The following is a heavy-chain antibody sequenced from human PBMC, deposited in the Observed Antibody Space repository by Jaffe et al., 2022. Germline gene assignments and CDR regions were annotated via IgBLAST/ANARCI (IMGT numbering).Heavy chain of an antibody. D-gene: IGHD6-19*01. J-gene: IGHJ4*02. V-gene: IGHV3-7*01. CDR2: IKQDGSEK. CDR3: ARDRWQWLATADFDY. Sequence: EVQLVESGGGLVQPGGSLRLSCAASGFTFSSYWMSWVRQAPGKGLEWVANIKQDGSEKYYVDSVKGRFTISRDNAKNSLYLQMNSLRAEDTAVYYCARDRWQWLATADFDYWGQGTLVTVSS. CDR1: GFTFSSYW.